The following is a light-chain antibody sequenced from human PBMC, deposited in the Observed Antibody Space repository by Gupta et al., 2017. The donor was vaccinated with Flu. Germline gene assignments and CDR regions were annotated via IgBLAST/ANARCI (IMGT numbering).Light chain of an antibody. Sequence: DIQMTQSPSTLSASVGDRVTITCRASQSISRWLAWYQQKPGKAPKLLIFKTSSLESGVPIRFSGSGSGTEFTLTISSLQPEDSATYYCQQYSSHSPWTFGQGTKVEIK. CDR3: QQYSSHSPWT. V-gene: IGKV1-5*03. J-gene: IGKJ1*01. CDR1: QSISRW. CDR2: KTS.